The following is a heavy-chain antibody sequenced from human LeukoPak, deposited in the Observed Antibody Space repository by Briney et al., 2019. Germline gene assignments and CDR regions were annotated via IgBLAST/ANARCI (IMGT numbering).Heavy chain of an antibody. CDR3: ARDLYYYDSSGYYHRGGIDY. J-gene: IGHJ4*02. CDR2: INSDGSST. D-gene: IGHD3-22*01. V-gene: IGHV3-74*01. CDR1: GFTFSSYW. Sequence: PGGSLRLSCAASGFTFSSYWMHWVRQAPGKGLVWVSRINSDGSSTSYADSVKGRFTISRDNAKNTLYLQMNSLRAEDTAVYYCARDLYYYDSSGYYHRGGIDYWGQGTLVTVSS.